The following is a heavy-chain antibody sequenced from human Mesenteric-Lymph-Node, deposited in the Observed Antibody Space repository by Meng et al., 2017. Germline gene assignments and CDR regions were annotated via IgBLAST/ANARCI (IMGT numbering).Heavy chain of an antibody. Sequence: GESLKISCAASGFTFSSYAMSWVRQAPGKGLEWVSAISGSGGSTYYADSVKGRFTISRDNSKNTLYLQMNSLRAEDMAVYFCARTLSSWYPPFDYWGQGTLVTVSS. CDR3: ARTLSSWYPPFDY. V-gene: IGHV3-23*01. CDR2: ISGSGGST. CDR1: GFTFSSYA. D-gene: IGHD6-13*01. J-gene: IGHJ4*02.